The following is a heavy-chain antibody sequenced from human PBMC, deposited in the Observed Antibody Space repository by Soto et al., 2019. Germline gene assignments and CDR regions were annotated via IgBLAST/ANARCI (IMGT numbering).Heavy chain of an antibody. J-gene: IGHJ6*03. CDR3: AADSHYVRYYYYMNV. D-gene: IGHD3-10*02. V-gene: IGHV1-58*02. CDR2: IVVGSGNT. Sequence: SVKVSCTASGFTFTSSAMQWVRQARGQRLEWIGWIVVGSGNTNYAQKFQERVTITRDMSTSTAYMELSSLRSEDTAVYYCAADSHYVRYYYYMNVWGKGTTVTVSS. CDR1: GFTFTSSA.